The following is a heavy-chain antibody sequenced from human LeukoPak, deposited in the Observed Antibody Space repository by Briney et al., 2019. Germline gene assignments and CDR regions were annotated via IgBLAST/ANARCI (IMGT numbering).Heavy chain of an antibody. CDR3: ARGRRDGYNPSFDY. Sequence: GGSLRFSCAAPGFTFSDYYMSWIRQAPGKGLEWASYISSSSSSTNYADSVKGRFTISRDNAKNSLYLQMTSLRAEDTAVYYCARGRRDGYNPSFDYWGQGTLVTVSS. V-gene: IGHV3-11*06. D-gene: IGHD5-24*01. CDR2: ISSSSSST. CDR1: GFTFSDYY. J-gene: IGHJ4*02.